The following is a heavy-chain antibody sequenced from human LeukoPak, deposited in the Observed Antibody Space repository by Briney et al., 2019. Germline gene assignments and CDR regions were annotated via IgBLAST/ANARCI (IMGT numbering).Heavy chain of an antibody. Sequence: SETLSLTCTVSGGSISSYYWSWIRQPAGKGLEWIGRIYTSGSTNYNPSLKSRVTMSVDTSKNQFSLKLSSVTAADTAVYYCAREYSNYVSYYYYYMDVWGKGTTVTVSS. CDR1: GGSISSYY. CDR3: AREYSNYVSYYYYYMDV. CDR2: IYTSGST. V-gene: IGHV4-4*07. D-gene: IGHD4-11*01. J-gene: IGHJ6*03.